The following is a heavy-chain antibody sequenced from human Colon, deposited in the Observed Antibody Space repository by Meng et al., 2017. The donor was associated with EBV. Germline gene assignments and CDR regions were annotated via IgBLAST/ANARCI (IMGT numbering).Heavy chain of an antibody. CDR1: GFTFSTYV. CDR2: ISGSGLST. CDR3: ATALY. J-gene: IGHJ4*02. V-gene: IGHV3-23*01. D-gene: IGHD2-15*01. Sequence: EVQLLESGGGLVQPGGSLRLSRAASGFTFSTYVMSWVRQAPGRGLEWVSTISGSGLSTYYADSVKGRFTISRDNSKNTLYLQMNSLRAEDTALYYCATALYWGQGTLVTVSA.